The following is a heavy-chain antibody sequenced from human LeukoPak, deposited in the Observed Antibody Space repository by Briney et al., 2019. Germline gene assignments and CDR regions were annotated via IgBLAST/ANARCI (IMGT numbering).Heavy chain of an antibody. CDR1: GYAISNAYY. D-gene: IGHD2-2*01. Sequence: PSETLSLTCAVSGYAISNAYYWVWIRQPPGKGLEWIGSIYHNGYTYYNPSLTSRVAISLDTSKNQFSLRLSSVTAADTAVFYCARGITISSNYYYYMDAWGTGTTVTVSS. J-gene: IGHJ6*03. CDR2: IYHNGYT. CDR3: ARGITISSNYYYYMDA. V-gene: IGHV4-38-2*01.